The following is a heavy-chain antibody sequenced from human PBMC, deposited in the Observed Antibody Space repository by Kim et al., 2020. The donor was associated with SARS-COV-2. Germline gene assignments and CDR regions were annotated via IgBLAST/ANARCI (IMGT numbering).Heavy chain of an antibody. V-gene: IGHV3-23*01. J-gene: IGHJ3*02. D-gene: IGHD3-3*01. CDR2: ISGSGGST. CDR1: GFTFSSYA. CDR3: AKESNDFWSGYYLSDAFDI. Sequence: GGSLRLSCAASGFTFSSYAMSWVRQAPGKGLEWVSAISGSGGSTYYADSVKGRFTISRDKSKNTLYLQMNSLRAEDTAVYYCAKESNDFWSGYYLSDAFDIWGQGTMVTVSS.